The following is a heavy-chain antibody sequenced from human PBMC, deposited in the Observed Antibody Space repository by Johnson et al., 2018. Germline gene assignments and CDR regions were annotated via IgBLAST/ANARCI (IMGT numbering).Heavy chain of an antibody. CDR2: IWYDGSNK. CDR3: ARDGPIVVVPAAIHYYYYGMDV. CDR1: GFTFSSYG. D-gene: IGHD2-2*02. J-gene: IGHJ6*02. V-gene: IGHV3-33*01. Sequence: QVQLVESGGGVVQPGRSLRLSCAASGFTFSSYGMHWVRQAPGKGLEWVAVIWYDGSNKYYADSVKGRFTISRDNSKNTLYLQMNSLRAEDTAVYYCARDGPIVVVPAAIHYYYYGMDVWGQGTTVTVSS.